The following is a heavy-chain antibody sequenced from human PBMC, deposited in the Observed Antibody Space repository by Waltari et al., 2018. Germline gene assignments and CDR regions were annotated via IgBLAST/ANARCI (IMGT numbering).Heavy chain of an antibody. J-gene: IGHJ4*02. V-gene: IGHV4-34*01. D-gene: IGHD3-10*01. CDR1: GGTFSGYY. CDR2: INHTGST. CDR3: ARVLSPVRGAAVDY. Sequence: QVQLQHWGAGLLKPSATLSLTCAVYGGTFSGYYWSWIPQPPGKGLEWIGEINHTGSTNYNPSLMSRVTMSVDTSKTQFSLKLNSVTAADTAVYYCARVLSPVRGAAVDYWGQGTLVTVSS.